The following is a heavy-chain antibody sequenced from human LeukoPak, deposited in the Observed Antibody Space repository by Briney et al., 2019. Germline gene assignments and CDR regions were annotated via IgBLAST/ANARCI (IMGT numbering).Heavy chain of an antibody. CDR3: ARRVLRYFDWLSLSRGYSYGIYPDYFDY. J-gene: IGHJ4*02. D-gene: IGHD3-9*01. V-gene: IGHV3-7*01. CDR1: GFAFSHYW. Sequence: GGSLRLSCAASGFAFSHYWMSWVRQAPGKGLEWLANIRQDGSDNYYADSVKGRFTFSRDNARNSLYLQMNTLRADDTAVYYCARRVLRYFDWLSLSRGYSYGIYPDYFDYWGQGTLVTVSS. CDR2: IRQDGSDN.